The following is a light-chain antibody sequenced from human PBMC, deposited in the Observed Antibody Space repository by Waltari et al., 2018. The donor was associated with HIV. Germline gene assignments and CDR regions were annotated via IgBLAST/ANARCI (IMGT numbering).Light chain of an antibody. Sequence: DIQLTQSPSFLSASVGDRVTINCRASRDIATYLVWYQQKPGKAPRLLIHAASTLQSGVPSRFSGSGSGTEFTRTISSLQPEDFATYSCQQLHTYPLTFAQGTRVEIE. J-gene: IGKJ5*01. CDR1: RDIATY. CDR2: AAS. CDR3: QQLHTYPLT. V-gene: IGKV1-9*01.